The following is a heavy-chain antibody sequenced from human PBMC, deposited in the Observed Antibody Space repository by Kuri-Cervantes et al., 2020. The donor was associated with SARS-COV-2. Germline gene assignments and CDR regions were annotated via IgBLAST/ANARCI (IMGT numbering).Heavy chain of an antibody. J-gene: IGHJ4*02. CDR3: ARGSSTGNYWYDY. V-gene: IGHV5-51*01. D-gene: IGHD1-1*01. CDR2: IYPGDSDT. CDR1: GYSFTSYW. Sequence: KVSCKGSGYSFTSYWIGWVRQMPGKGLEWMGIIYPGDSDTRYSPSFQGQVTISADKSISTAYLQWSSLKASDTAVYYCARGSSTGNYWYDYWGQGTLVTVSS.